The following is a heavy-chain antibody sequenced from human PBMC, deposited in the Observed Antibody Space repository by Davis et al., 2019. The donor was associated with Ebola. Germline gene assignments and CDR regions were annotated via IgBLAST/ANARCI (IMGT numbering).Heavy chain of an antibody. CDR1: GFTFSSYA. D-gene: IGHD1-26*01. V-gene: IGHV3-23*01. CDR3: AKSPPATLYFDY. Sequence: GGSLRLSCAASGFTFSSYAMSWVRQAPGKEWVSAISGSGGSTYYADSVKGRFTISRDNSKNTLYLQMNSLRAEDTAVYYCAKSPPATLYFDYWGQGTLVTVSS. CDR2: ISGSGGST. J-gene: IGHJ4*02.